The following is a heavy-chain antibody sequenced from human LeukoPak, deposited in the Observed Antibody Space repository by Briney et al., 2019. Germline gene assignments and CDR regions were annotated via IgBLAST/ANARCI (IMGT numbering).Heavy chain of an antibody. V-gene: IGHV5-51*01. CDR3: ARHETGPYFDY. CDR2: IYPGDSDT. Sequence: GESLKISCKGSGYSFNTYWIGWVRQMPGKGLEWMGIIYPGDSDTKYSPSFQGQVTISADKSISTAYLQWSSLKASDTAMYYCARHETGPYFDYWGQGTLVTVSS. J-gene: IGHJ4*02. D-gene: IGHD1-1*01. CDR1: GYSFNTYW.